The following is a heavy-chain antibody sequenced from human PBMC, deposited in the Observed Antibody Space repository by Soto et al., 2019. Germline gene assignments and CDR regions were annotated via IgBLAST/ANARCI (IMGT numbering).Heavy chain of an antibody. CDR2: IWYDGSNK. CDR1: GFTFSSYG. Sequence: GGSLRLSCAASGFTFSSYGMHWVRQAPGKGLEWVAVIWYDGSNKYYADSVKGRFTISRDNSKNTLYLQMNSLRAEDTAVYYCARDLGVGATSPFDYWGQGTLVTAPQ. D-gene: IGHD1-26*01. J-gene: IGHJ4*02. V-gene: IGHV3-33*01. CDR3: ARDLGVGATSPFDY.